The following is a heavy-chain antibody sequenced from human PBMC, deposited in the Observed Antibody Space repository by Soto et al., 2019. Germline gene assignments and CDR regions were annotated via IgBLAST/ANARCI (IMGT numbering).Heavy chain of an antibody. D-gene: IGHD6-13*01. V-gene: IGHV6-1*01. J-gene: IGHJ6*02. Sequence: PSQTLSLTCAISGDSVSSNSAAWNWIRQSPSRGLEWLGRTYYRSKWYNDYAVSVKSRITINPDTSKNQFSLQLNSVTPEDTAVYYCAREPEGISLSGDYYYYYGKYFWGQGTTVPVSS. CDR3: AREPEGISLSGDYYYYYGKYF. CDR1: GDSVSSNSAA. CDR2: TYYRSKWYN.